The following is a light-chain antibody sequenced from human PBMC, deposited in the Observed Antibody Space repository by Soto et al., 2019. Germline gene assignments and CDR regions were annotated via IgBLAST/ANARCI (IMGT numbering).Light chain of an antibody. CDR2: GAS. J-gene: IGKJ2*01. V-gene: IGKV3-15*01. CDR3: QQYHNWPPQYT. Sequence: EIVMTQSPATLSLSPGERATLSCRASQTVASNIAWYQQKPGQAPRLLIHGASTRATGVSARFSATGSGTEFTLTISSLQSEDFAVYYCQQYHNWPPQYTFGQGTRLQIK. CDR1: QTVASN.